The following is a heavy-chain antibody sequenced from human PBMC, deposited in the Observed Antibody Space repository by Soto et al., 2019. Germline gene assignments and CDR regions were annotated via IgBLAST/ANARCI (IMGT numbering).Heavy chain of an antibody. D-gene: IGHD3-10*01. CDR2: INAGNGNT. J-gene: IGHJ6*02. V-gene: IGHV1-3*01. CDR1: GYTFTSYA. CDR3: ARGSITMVRGVIPGYYGMDV. Sequence: QVPLVQSGAEVKKPGASVKVSCKASGYTFTSYAMHWVRQAPGQRLEWMGWINAGNGNTKYSQKFQGRVTITRDTSASTAYMELSSLRSEDTAVYYCARGSITMVRGVIPGYYGMDVWGQGTTVTVSS.